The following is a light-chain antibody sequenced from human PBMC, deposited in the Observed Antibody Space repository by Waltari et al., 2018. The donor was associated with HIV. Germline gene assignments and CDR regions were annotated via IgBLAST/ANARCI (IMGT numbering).Light chain of an antibody. V-gene: IGLV2-11*01. Sequence: QSALTQPRAVSGSPGPSVTISCPGTSSHVGGSNYVCWYQQHPGKAPKLMIYDVSNRPSGVPDRFSGSKSGNTASLTISGLQAEDEADYYCCSYAGSYTFVFGGGTKLTVL. CDR1: SSHVGGSNY. J-gene: IGLJ2*01. CDR3: CSYAGSYTFV. CDR2: DVS.